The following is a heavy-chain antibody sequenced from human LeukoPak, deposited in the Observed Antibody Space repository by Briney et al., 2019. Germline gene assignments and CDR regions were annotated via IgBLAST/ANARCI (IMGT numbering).Heavy chain of an antibody. CDR1: GFTFSSYS. CDR3: AREDKEYSFDY. J-gene: IGHJ4*02. CDR2: ISSSSSYI. V-gene: IGHV3-21*01. Sequence: GGSLRLSCAASGFTFSSYSMTWVRQAPGKGLEWVSSISSSSSYIYYADSVKGRFTISRDNAKNSLYLQMNSLRAEDTAVYYCAREDKEYSFDYWGQGTLVTVSS. D-gene: IGHD6-6*01.